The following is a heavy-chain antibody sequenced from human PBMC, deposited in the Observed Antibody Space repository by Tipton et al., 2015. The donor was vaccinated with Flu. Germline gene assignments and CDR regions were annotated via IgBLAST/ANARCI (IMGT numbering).Heavy chain of an antibody. V-gene: IGHV4-59*01. Sequence: GLVKPSETLSLTCSVSGASISNFCWSWIRQPPGKGLEWIAYISYNGSPNYHPSLKSRVTISVNTSKNEFSLSLTSVTGADTAVYYGAKDDCGAGPFYNGMDVWGQGPTVPVSS. CDR2: ISYNGSP. J-gene: IGHJ6*02. CDR1: GASISNFC. D-gene: IGHD4/OR15-4a*01. CDR3: AKDDCGAGPFYNGMDV.